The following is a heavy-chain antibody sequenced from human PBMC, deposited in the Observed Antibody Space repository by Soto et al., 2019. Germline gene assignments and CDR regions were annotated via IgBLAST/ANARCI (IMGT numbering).Heavy chain of an antibody. D-gene: IGHD3-10*01. Sequence: QVQLQESGPGLVKPSETLSLTCTVSGGSISSYYWSWIRQPPGKGLEWIGYMYYGGNTNSNPSLKSRVTISVDTSKSQFSLKLSSVTAADTAVYYCARRGSEAFDIWGQGTMVTVSS. CDR2: MYYGGNT. J-gene: IGHJ3*02. V-gene: IGHV4-59*01. CDR3: ARRGSEAFDI. CDR1: GGSISSYY.